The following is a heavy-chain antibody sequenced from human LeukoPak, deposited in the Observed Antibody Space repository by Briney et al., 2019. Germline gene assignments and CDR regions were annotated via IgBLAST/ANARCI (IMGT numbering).Heavy chain of an antibody. Sequence: GGSLRLSCAASGLTFSSTYMSWVRQTPGKGLEWVSVIYSGGSTYYADSVKGRFTISRDNSKNTLYLQMNSLRAEDTAVYYCARDLLEWYFDYWGQGTLVTVSS. J-gene: IGHJ4*02. CDR1: GLTFSSTY. V-gene: IGHV3-66*01. CDR3: ARDLLEWYFDY. CDR2: IYSGGST. D-gene: IGHD3-3*01.